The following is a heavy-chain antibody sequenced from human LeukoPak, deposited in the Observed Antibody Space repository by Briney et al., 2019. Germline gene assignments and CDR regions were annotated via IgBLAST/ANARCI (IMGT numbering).Heavy chain of an antibody. CDR1: GYTFTSYY. CDR2: IKPSGGST. J-gene: IGHJ4*02. Sequence: ASVKVSCKASGYTFTSYYMHWVRQAPGQRLEWMGIIKPSGGSTSFAQKFQGRVTLTRDTSTSTVYMELSSLRSEDTAVYFCAREGWKYLDYWGQGTLVTVSS. D-gene: IGHD1-1*01. CDR3: AREGWKYLDY. V-gene: IGHV1-46*03.